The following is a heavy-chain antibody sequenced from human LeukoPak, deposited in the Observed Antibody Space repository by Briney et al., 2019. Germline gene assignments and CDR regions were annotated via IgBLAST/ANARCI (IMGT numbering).Heavy chain of an antibody. CDR1: GGSISSSNW. Sequence: PSETLSLTCTVSGGSISSSNWWSWVRQPPGKGLEWIGEIYHSGSTNYNPSLKSRVTISVDKSKNQFSLKLSSVTAADTAVYYCARDRGVDYGAVYWGQGTLVTVSS. CDR3: ARDRGVDYGAVY. CDR2: IYHSGST. D-gene: IGHD4-17*01. J-gene: IGHJ4*02. V-gene: IGHV4-4*02.